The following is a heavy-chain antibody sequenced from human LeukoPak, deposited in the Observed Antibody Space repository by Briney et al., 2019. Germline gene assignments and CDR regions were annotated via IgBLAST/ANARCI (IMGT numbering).Heavy chain of an antibody. CDR2: IIPIFGTA. V-gene: IGHV1-69*05. J-gene: IGHJ6*03. CDR3: ARDFQPRYYYYYMDV. D-gene: IGHD2-2*01. CDR1: GYTFTGYD. Sequence: SVKVSCKASGYTFTGYDLHWVRQAPGQGLEWMGGIIPIFGTANYAQKFQGRVTITTDESTSTAYMELSSLRSEDTAVYYCARDFQPRYYYYYMDVWGKGTTVTVSS.